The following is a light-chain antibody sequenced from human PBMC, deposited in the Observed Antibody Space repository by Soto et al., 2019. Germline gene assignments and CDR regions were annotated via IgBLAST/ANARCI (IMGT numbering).Light chain of an antibody. CDR2: DVS. V-gene: IGLV2-14*01. Sequence: QSVLTQPASVSGSPGQSITISCTGTSSDVGGYNYVSWYQQHPGKAPKLMIYDVSNRPSGVSNRFSGSKSGNTASLTISGLQAKDEADYYCSSYTSSSAIFGTGTKLTVL. J-gene: IGLJ1*01. CDR1: SSDVGGYNY. CDR3: SSYTSSSAI.